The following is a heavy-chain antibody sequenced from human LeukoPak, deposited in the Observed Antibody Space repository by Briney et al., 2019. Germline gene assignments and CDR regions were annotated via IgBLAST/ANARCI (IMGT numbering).Heavy chain of an antibody. J-gene: IGHJ4*02. CDR3: ASRCWSGYLFDY. D-gene: IGHD3-3*01. CDR1: GGSISSGDYY. Sequence: ASETLSLTCTVSGGSISSGDYYWSWIRQPPGKGLEWIGYIYYSGSTYYNPSLKSRVTISVDTSKNQFSLKLSSVTAADTAVYYCASRCWSGYLFDYWGQGTLVTVSS. V-gene: IGHV4-30-4*08. CDR2: IYYSGST.